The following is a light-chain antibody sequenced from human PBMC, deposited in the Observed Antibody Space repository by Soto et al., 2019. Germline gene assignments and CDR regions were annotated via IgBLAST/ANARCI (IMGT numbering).Light chain of an antibody. CDR1: QDINSR. J-gene: IGKJ1*01. CDR2: AAT. CDR3: QHYNSYSEA. V-gene: IGKV1D-16*01. Sequence: DIQMTQSPSSVSASVGDTVTITCRASQDINSRLAWFQQQPGRPPKYVIQAATMLQSGFPSRFAGSGSGRDFTLTIHTLQPDDFATYYCQHYNSYSEAFGQGTKVDIK.